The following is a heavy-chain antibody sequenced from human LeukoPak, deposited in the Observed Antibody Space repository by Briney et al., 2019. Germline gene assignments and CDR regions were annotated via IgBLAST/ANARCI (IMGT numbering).Heavy chain of an antibody. J-gene: IGHJ4*02. D-gene: IGHD2-15*01. Sequence: GASVKVSCKAFGYTFTSNYMHWVRQAPGQGPEWMGVISPSGGSTTYAQKFQGRVTLTRDMSTSTDYLELSSLRSEDTAVYYCARAGGYCGRISCPYYFDYWGQGSLVAVSS. CDR2: ISPSGGST. CDR1: GYTFTSNY. CDR3: ARAGGYCGRISCPYYFDY. V-gene: IGHV1-46*01.